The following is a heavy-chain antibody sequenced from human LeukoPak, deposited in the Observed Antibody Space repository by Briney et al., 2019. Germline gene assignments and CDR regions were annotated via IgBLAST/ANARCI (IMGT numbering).Heavy chain of an antibody. Sequence: GGSLRLSCAASGFTFSSYAMHWVRQAPGKGLEWVAVISYDGSNKYYADSVKGRFTISRDNSKNTLYLQMNSLRAEDTAVYYCARLDYYDSSGYHYPTRFGFDYWGQGTLVTVSS. CDR2: ISYDGSNK. CDR1: GFTFSSYA. J-gene: IGHJ4*02. CDR3: ARLDYYDSSGYHYPTRFGFDY. V-gene: IGHV3-30-3*01. D-gene: IGHD3-22*01.